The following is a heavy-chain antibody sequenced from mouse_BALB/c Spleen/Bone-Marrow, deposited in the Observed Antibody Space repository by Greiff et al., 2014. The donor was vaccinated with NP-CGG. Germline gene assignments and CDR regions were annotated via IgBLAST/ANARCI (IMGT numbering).Heavy chain of an antibody. J-gene: IGHJ4*01. CDR2: INSGSGGT. V-gene: IGHV1-54*01. Sequence: QVQLQQSGAELVRPGTSGKGSCKGSGYAFTNYLIEGVKQRPGQGLEWIGVINSGSGGTKYNEKFKGKATLTADKSSSTAYMQLSSLTSDDSAVYFCARAITDAMDYWGQGTSVTVSS. CDR1: GYAFTNYL. CDR3: ARAITDAMDY. D-gene: IGHD2-4*01.